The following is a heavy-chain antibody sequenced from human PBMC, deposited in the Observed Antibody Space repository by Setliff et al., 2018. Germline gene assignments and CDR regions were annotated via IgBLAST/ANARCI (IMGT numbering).Heavy chain of an antibody. V-gene: IGHV4-39*01. D-gene: IGHD2-15*01. CDR1: GGSISSSSYY. CDR2: IYYSGST. Sequence: PSETLSLTCTVSGGSISSSSYYWGWIRQPPGKGLEWIGSIYYSGSTYYNPSLKSRVTISVDTSKNQFSLKLSSVTAADTAVYYCARPYCSGGSCYSDWFDPWGQGTLVTVSS. J-gene: IGHJ5*02. CDR3: ARPYCSGGSCYSDWFDP.